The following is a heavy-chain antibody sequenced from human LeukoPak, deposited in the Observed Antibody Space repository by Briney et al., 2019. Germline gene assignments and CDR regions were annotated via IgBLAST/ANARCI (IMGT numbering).Heavy chain of an antibody. J-gene: IGHJ6*02. V-gene: IGHV3-30*04. CDR3: ARGEVPARYYYYGMDV. Sequence: GGSLRPSCAASGFTFSSYAMHWVRQAPGKGLEWVAVISYDGSNKYYADSVKGRFTISRDNSKNTLYLQMNSLRAEDTAVYYCARGEVPARYYYYGMDVWGQGTTVTVSS. D-gene: IGHD2-2*01. CDR2: ISYDGSNK. CDR1: GFTFSSYA.